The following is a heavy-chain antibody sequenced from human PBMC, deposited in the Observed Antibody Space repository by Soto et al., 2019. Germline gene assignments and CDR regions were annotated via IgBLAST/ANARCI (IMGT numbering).Heavy chain of an antibody. CDR1: GFTFNSCG. D-gene: IGHD3-3*01. CDR3: TKGEPIPLFGLVPGGIDH. V-gene: IGHV3-30*18. J-gene: IGHJ4*02. Sequence: PGGSLRLSCAASGFTFNSCGMHWVRQAPGKGLEWVAVVSYDGSKTYYADSVKGRFTISRDNSKNTQYLQMNSLRVEDTAVYYCTKGEPIPLFGLVPGGIDHWGQGTLVTVSS. CDR2: VSYDGSKT.